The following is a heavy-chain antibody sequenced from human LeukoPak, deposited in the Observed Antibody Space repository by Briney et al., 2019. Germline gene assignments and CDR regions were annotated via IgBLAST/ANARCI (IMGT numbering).Heavy chain of an antibody. CDR1: GYTFNSYD. J-gene: IGHJ5*02. CDR3: ARALYSSSSHRWFDP. Sequence: ASVKVSCKASGYTFNSYDINWVRQAPGQGLEWMGGIIPIFGTANYAQKFQGRVTITADESTSTAYMELSSLRSEDTAVYYCARALYSSSSHRWFDPWGQGTLVTVSS. D-gene: IGHD6-6*01. CDR2: IIPIFGTA. V-gene: IGHV1-69*13.